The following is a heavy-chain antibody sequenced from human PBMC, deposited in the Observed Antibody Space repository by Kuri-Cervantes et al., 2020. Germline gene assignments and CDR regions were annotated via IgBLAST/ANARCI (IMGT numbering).Heavy chain of an antibody. CDR1: GFTFDDYA. D-gene: IGHD3-22*01. J-gene: IGHJ3*02. Sequence: SLKISCAASGFTFDDYAMHWVRQAPGKGLEWVSVIYSGGSTYYADSVKGRFTISRDNAKNSLYLQMNSLRAEDTALYYCAKGRDYYNSSGYTPDAFDIWGQGTVVTVSS. CDR3: AKGRDYYNSSGYTPDAFDI. CDR2: IYSGGST. V-gene: IGHV3-9*01.